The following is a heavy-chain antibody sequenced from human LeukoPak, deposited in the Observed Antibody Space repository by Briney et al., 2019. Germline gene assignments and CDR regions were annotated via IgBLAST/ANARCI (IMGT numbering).Heavy chain of an antibody. D-gene: IGHD3-22*01. CDR3: ARELRGTYYYKSSGSDY. CDR1: GYTLTELS. CDR2: ISAFNGNT. J-gene: IGHJ4*02. Sequence: ASVKVSCKVSGYTLTELSMHWVRQAPGQGLEWMGWISAFNGNTNYAQKFRGRVTMTTDTSTSTGYLEVRSLRVDDTAVYYCARELRGTYYYKSSGSDYWGQGTLVTVSS. V-gene: IGHV1-18*01.